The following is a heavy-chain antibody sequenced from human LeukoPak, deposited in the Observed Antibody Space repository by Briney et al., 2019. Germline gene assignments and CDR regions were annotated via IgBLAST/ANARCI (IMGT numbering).Heavy chain of an antibody. CDR1: GYTFTSYY. CDR3: AREVRLTMVRGVSHFDY. CDR2: INPSGGST. J-gene: IGHJ4*02. D-gene: IGHD3-10*01. V-gene: IGHV1-46*01. Sequence: ASVKVSCKASGYTFTSYYMHWVRQAPGQGLEWMGIINPSGGSTSYAQEFQGRVTMTRDTSTSTVYMELSSLRSEDTAVYYCAREVRLTMVRGVSHFDYWGQGTLVTVSS.